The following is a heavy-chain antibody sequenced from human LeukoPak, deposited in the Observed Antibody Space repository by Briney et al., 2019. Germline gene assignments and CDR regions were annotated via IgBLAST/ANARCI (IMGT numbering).Heavy chain of an antibody. CDR1: GYTFSSYS. J-gene: IGHJ4*02. D-gene: IGHD1-26*01. CDR3: TTVQAVAFQSGSYPTFGIDY. CDR2: IKSKTDGGTT. V-gene: IGHV3-15*01. Sequence: GGSLRLSCAASGYTFSSYSMNWVRQAPGKGLEWVGRIKSKTDGGTTDYAAPVKGRFTISRDDSKSTLYLQMNSLKTEDTAVYYCTTVQAVAFQSGSYPTFGIDYWGQGTLVNVSS.